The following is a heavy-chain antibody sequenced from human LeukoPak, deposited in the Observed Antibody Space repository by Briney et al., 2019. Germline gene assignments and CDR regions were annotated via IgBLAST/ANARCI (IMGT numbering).Heavy chain of an antibody. V-gene: IGHV3-7*01. CDR2: IKQDGSEK. Sequence: GGSLRLPCAASGFTFSSYWMSWVRQAPGKGLEWVANIKQDGSEKYYVDSVKGRFTISRDNAKNSLYLQMNSLRAEDTAVYYCARDLYRIVVVPHYFDYWGQGTLVTVSS. D-gene: IGHD3-22*01. J-gene: IGHJ4*02. CDR3: ARDLYRIVVVPHYFDY. CDR1: GFTFSSYW.